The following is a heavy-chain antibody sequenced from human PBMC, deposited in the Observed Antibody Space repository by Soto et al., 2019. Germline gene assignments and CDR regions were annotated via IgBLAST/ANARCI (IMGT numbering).Heavy chain of an antibody. CDR3: ARTRWAGL. V-gene: IGHV4-59*01. CDR2: IYYTGIT. J-gene: IGHJ2*01. Sequence: SETLSLTCTVSGGSISGYYWSWIRQPPGTGLEWIGYIYYTGITNYNPSLKSRVTISVDTSKNQFSLKLSSVTAADTAVYYCARTRWAGLWGRGTLVTVSS. CDR1: GGSISGYY.